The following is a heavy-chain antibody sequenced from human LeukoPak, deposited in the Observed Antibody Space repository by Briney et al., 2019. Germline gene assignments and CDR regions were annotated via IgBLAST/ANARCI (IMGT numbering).Heavy chain of an antibody. CDR2: ISAYNGNT. CDR3: AIVVPAAIRWFDP. CDR1: GYTFTSYG. Sequence: GASVNVSCTASGYTFTSYGISWVRQAPGQGLEWMGWISAYNGNTNYAQRLQGRVTMTTDTSTSTAYMELRSLRSDDTAVYYCAIVVPAAIRWFDPWGQGTLVTVSS. V-gene: IGHV1-18*01. J-gene: IGHJ5*02. D-gene: IGHD2-2*01.